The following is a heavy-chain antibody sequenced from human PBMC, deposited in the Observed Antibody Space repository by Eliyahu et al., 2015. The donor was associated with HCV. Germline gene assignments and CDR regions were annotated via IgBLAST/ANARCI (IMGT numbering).Heavy chain of an antibody. V-gene: IGHV3-23*01. CDR3: AKDRSSVAGDDY. CDR2: ISGSGGST. Sequence: EVQLLESGGGLXQPGGSLXLSCXASGFTFSSYAMXWVRQAPGKGLXWVSSISGSGGSTYYADSVKGRFTISRDNSKNTLFLQMNSLRAEDTALYYCAKDRSSVAGDDYWGQGTLVTVSS. D-gene: IGHD6-19*01. CDR1: GFTFSSYA. J-gene: IGHJ4*02.